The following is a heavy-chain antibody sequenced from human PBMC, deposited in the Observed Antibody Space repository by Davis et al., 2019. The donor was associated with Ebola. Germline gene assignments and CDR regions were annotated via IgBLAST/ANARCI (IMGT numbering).Heavy chain of an antibody. V-gene: IGHV3-9*01. CDR2: ISWNSGSI. CDR1: GFTFDDYA. D-gene: IGHD1-20*01. J-gene: IGHJ4*02. Sequence: SLKISCAASGFTFDDYAMHWVRQAPGKGLEWVSGISWNSGSIGYADSVKGRFTISRDNAKNSLYLQMNSLRAEDTALYYCAKARKYNWNYLVYWGQGTLVTVSS. CDR3: AKARKYNWNYLVY.